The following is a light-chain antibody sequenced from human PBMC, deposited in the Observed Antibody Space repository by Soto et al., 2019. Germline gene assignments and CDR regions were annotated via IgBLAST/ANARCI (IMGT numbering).Light chain of an antibody. CDR2: DTS. CDR1: QSVSRK. Sequence: EILMTQSPATVSVSPGERVTLSCRASQSVSRKLAWYQHKPGQATRLIIYDTSTRADDIPARFSGSGSGADFTLTISSLQSEDFAVYYYQQYNHWRSISFGQGTRLEIK. V-gene: IGKV3-15*01. J-gene: IGKJ5*01. CDR3: QQYNHWRSIS.